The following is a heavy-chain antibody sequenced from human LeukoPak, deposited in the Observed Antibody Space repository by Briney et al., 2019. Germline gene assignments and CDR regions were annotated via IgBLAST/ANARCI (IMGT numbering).Heavy chain of an antibody. V-gene: IGHV3-66*01. Sequence: GESLTLSCTASGRAVSSYYFSWIRQPAGKGLEWVWRIYSGGSTIYADSVKDRFTISRDNSKNTVYLQMTNLRVEDTALYLCAKDPGHNLGTDDGDHWGLGTLLTVSS. D-gene: IGHD3-16*01. CDR3: AKDPGHNLGTDDGDH. J-gene: IGHJ4*02. CDR2: IYSGGST. CDR1: GRAVSSYY.